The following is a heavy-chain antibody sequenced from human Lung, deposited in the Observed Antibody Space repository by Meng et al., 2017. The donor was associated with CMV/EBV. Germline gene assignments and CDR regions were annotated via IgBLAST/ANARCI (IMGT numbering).Heavy chain of an antibody. CDR2: ISWNGVTT. Sequence: SXKISXAAAGFTFDDYAMHWVRQVPGKGLEWVSGISWNGVTTGYAGSVKGRFTISRDNTKNSLYLQMNSLRPEDTAFYFCARDMTLRLPSGSGCEFWGQGKXVNGYS. D-gene: IGHD3-10*01. CDR1: GFTFDDYA. V-gene: IGHV3-9*01. CDR3: ARDMTLRLPSGSGCEF. J-gene: IGHJ4*02.